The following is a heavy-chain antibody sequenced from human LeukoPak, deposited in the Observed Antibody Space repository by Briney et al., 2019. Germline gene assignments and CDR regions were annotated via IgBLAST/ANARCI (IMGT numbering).Heavy chain of an antibody. Sequence: RGSLRLSCAASGFTFSSYSMNWVRQAPGKGLEWVSSISSSSSYIYYADSVKGRFTISRDNAKNSLYLQMNSLRAEDTAVYYCARDGGYPLRYFDYWGQGTLVTVSS. CDR2: ISSSSSYI. CDR3: ARDGGYPLRYFDY. D-gene: IGHD5-12*01. CDR1: GFTFSSYS. J-gene: IGHJ4*02. V-gene: IGHV3-21*01.